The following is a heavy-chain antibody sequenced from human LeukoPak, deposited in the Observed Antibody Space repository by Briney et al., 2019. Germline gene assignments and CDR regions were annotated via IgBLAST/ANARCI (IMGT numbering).Heavy chain of an antibody. CDR2: ISAYNGNT. V-gene: IGHV1-18*01. Sequence: ASVKVSCKASGYTFTRYGISWVRQAPGQGLEWMGWISAYNGNTNYPQKLQGRVTLTTDTSTVTAYMELRSLRSDDTAVYYCARAPPTIFGVVIANEYFQHWGQGTLVTVSS. D-gene: IGHD3-3*01. CDR1: GYTFTRYG. CDR3: ARAPPTIFGVVIANEYFQH. J-gene: IGHJ1*01.